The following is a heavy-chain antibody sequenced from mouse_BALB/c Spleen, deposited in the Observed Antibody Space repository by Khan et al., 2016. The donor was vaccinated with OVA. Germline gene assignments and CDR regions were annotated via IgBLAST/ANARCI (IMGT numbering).Heavy chain of an antibody. CDR2: IWSDGST. J-gene: IGHJ4*01. CDR3: ARWFDGYSSLYAMDY. Sequence: VKLQESGPGLVAPSQSLSITCTVSGFSLTSYGVHWVRQPPGKGLEWLVVIWSDGSTNYNSDLKSRLSISKDNSKSQVFLKMNSLQTDDTAIYYCARWFDGYSSLYAMDYWGQGTSVTVSS. V-gene: IGHV2-6*02. D-gene: IGHD2-3*01. CDR1: GFSLTSYG.